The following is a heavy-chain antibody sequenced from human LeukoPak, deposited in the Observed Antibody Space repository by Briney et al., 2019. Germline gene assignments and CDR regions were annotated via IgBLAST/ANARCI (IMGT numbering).Heavy chain of an antibody. CDR1: GYTFTSYG. D-gene: IGHD3-10*01. Sequence: GASVKVSCKASGYTFTSYGINWVRQATGQGLEWMGWMNPNSGNTGYVQKFQGRVTMTRNTSISTAYMELSSLRSEDTAVYYCARGARGPWGAFDIWGQGTMVTVSS. CDR2: MNPNSGNT. CDR3: ARGARGPWGAFDI. V-gene: IGHV1-8*02. J-gene: IGHJ3*02.